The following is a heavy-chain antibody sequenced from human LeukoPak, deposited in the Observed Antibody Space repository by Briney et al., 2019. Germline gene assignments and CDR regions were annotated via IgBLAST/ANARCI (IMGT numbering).Heavy chain of an antibody. J-gene: IGHJ4*02. D-gene: IGHD6-19*01. CDR1: GFTFSSYW. CDR3: ARVPFRVRGSGWYSVGYFDY. Sequence: GGSLRLSCAASGFTFSSYWMSWVRQAPGKGLEWVANIKQDGSEKYYVDSVKGRFTISRDNAKNSLYLQMNSLRAEDTAVYYCARVPFRVRGSGWYSVGYFDYWGQGTLVTVSS. V-gene: IGHV3-7*01. CDR2: IKQDGSEK.